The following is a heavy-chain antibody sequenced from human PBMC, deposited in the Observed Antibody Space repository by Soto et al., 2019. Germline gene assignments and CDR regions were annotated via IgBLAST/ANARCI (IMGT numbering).Heavy chain of an antibody. V-gene: IGHV4-34*01. CDR2: INHSGST. Sequence: QVQLQQWGAGLLKPSETLSLTCAVYGGSFSGYYWSWIRQPPGKGLEWIGEINHSGSTNYNPSLKCRVTISVDTSKNQFSQKLSSVTAADTAVYYCARGDSSSSRFRLDWSQGTQVTVSS. CDR1: GGSFSGYY. D-gene: IGHD6-6*01. J-gene: IGHJ4*02. CDR3: ARGDSSSSRFRLD.